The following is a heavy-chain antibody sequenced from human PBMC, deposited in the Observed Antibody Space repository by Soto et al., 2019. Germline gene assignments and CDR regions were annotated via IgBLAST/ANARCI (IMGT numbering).Heavy chain of an antibody. D-gene: IGHD3-22*01. CDR3: ARPSDYYDSSDYGMDV. CDR1: GFTFSSYG. CDR2: IWYDGSNK. Sequence: PGGSLRLSCAASGFTFSSYGMHWVRQAPGKGLEWVAVIWYDGSNKYYADSVKGRFTISRDNSKNTLYLQMNSLRAEDTAVYYCARPSDYYDSSDYGMDVWGQGTTVTVSS. J-gene: IGHJ6*02. V-gene: IGHV3-33*01.